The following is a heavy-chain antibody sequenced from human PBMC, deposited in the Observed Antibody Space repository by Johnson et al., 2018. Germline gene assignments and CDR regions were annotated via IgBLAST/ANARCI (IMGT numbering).Heavy chain of an antibody. V-gene: IGHV3-23*04. CDR1: GFTFSSYG. J-gene: IGHJ6*03. CDR2: ISGSGCST. D-gene: IGHD2-8*01. Sequence: VQLVQSGGGVVQPGRSLRLSCAASGFTFSSYGMHWVRQAPGKGLEWVSAISGSGCSTYYADSVKGRFTISRDNSKNTLYLKMNSLRAEDTAGYYCSKERGYCTNGVCYTLDYYYMDVWGKGTTVTVSS. CDR3: SKERGYCTNGVCYTLDYYYMDV.